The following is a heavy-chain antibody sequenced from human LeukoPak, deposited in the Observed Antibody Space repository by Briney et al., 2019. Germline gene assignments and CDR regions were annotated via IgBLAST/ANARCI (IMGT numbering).Heavy chain of an antibody. D-gene: IGHD6-19*01. CDR2: INGDGSTT. CDR1: GSPSSNYW. J-gene: IGHJ4*02. CDR3: TRDWQWLGFDY. Sequence: GESLKISCAAFGSPSSNYWMHWVRQAPGKGLVWASRINGDGSTTNYADSVKGRFTISRDNAENTLYLQMNSLRAEGTAVYYCTRDWQWLGFDYWGQGTLATVSS. V-gene: IGHV3-74*01.